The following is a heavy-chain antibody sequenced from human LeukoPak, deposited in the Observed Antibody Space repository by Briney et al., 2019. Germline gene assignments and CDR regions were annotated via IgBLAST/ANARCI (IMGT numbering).Heavy chain of an antibody. Sequence: SETLSLTCAVYGGSFSVYYWSWIRQPPGKGLDWIGEINHSGSTNYNPSLKSRVTISVDTSKNQFSLKLSSVTAADTAVYYCARLSSPAPPFFDYWGQGTLVTVSS. CDR1: GGSFSVYY. D-gene: IGHD6-6*01. CDR3: ARLSSPAPPFFDY. CDR2: INHSGST. J-gene: IGHJ4*02. V-gene: IGHV4-34*01.